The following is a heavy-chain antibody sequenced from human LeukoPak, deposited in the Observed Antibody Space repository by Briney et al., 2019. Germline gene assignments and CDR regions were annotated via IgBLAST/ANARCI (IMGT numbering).Heavy chain of an antibody. CDR2: IKEDGSER. D-gene: IGHD1-26*01. Sequence: PGGSLRLSCEGSAFIFSGHWMNWVRQTPGKGLEWVASIKEDGSERQYVDSVKGRFSISRDNTKGSLFLQLNSLRAEDTAVYYCARDPYSRSFEYFQHWGQGTLVTVSS. CDR1: AFIFSGHW. J-gene: IGHJ1*01. V-gene: IGHV3-7*03. CDR3: ARDPYSRSFEYFQH.